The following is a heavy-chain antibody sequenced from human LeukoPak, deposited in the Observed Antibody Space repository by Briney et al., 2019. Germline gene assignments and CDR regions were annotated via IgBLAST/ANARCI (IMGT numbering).Heavy chain of an antibody. CDR1: GFTFSSYG. V-gene: IGHV3-30*18. Sequence: PGGSLRLSCAASGFTFSSYGMHWVRQAPGKGQEWVAVISYDGSNKYYADSVKGRFTISRDNSKNTLYLQMNSLRAEDTAVYYCAKSTATGQFDPWGQGTLVTVSS. CDR2: ISYDGSNK. J-gene: IGHJ5*02. D-gene: IGHD4-17*01. CDR3: AKSTATGQFDP.